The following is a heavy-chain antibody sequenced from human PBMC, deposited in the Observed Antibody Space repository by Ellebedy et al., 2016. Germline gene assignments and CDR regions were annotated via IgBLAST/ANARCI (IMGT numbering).Heavy chain of an antibody. CDR1: GFTFSTSA. CDR3: AKNWGNDWYQLFDS. Sequence: GGSLRLSCAASGFTFSTSAMSWVRQAPGKGLEWVAVISYDGSNKYYADSVKGRFTISRDNSKNTLYLQMNSLRAEDTAVYYCAKNWGNDWYQLFDSWGQGTLVTVSP. V-gene: IGHV3-30*18. CDR2: ISYDGSNK. J-gene: IGHJ4*02. D-gene: IGHD2-2*01.